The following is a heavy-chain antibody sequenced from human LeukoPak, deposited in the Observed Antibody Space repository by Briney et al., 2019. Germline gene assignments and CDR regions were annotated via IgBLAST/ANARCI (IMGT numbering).Heavy chain of an antibody. CDR1: GDSISNSY. CDR3: ARDRQPSWYRGLDV. J-gene: IGHJ6*02. D-gene: IGHD6-13*01. V-gene: IGHV4-59*01. CDR2: IYSSGTT. Sequence: PSETLSLTCTVSGDSISNSYWSWIRQPPGKGLEWIGHIYSSGTTNYNPSLSGRVTISMDTSKNQLSLKLTAVTAADTAVYYCARDRQPSWYRGLDVWGQGTTVTVSS.